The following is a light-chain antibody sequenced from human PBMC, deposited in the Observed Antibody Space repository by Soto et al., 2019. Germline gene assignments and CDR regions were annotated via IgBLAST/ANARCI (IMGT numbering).Light chain of an antibody. CDR3: HQYDSSPLT. V-gene: IGKV3-20*01. CDR1: QGVTSRY. J-gene: IGKJ4*01. CDR2: GAS. Sequence: EIVLPQPPGPLSLSPGEKATLSCRAGQGVTSRYLAWYQQLPGQAPRLLISGASSRATGIPDRFSGSGSGTDFTLTISRLEPEDFAVYYCHQYDSSPLTFGGGTKVEIK.